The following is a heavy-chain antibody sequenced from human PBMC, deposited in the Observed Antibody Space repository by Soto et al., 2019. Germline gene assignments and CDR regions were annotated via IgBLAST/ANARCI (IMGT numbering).Heavy chain of an antibody. Sequence: EVQLLESGGGLVQPGGSLRLSCAASGFTFSSYAMSWVRQAPGKGLEWVSEISGSGGSTYYADSVKGRFTISRNNSKNTLYLQMNSLRAEDTAVYYCAKEGYSSGWYGDWSQGTMVTVSS. V-gene: IGHV3-23*01. D-gene: IGHD6-19*01. CDR1: GFTFSSYA. CDR3: AKEGYSSGWYGD. CDR2: ISGSGGST. J-gene: IGHJ3*01.